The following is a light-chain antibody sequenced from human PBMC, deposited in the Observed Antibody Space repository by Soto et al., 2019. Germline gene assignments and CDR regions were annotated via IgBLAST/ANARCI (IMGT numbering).Light chain of an antibody. J-gene: IGKJ1*01. Sequence: DIQMTQSPSSLSASVGDRVTITCRASQSISSYLNWYQQKTGKDPKILIYDASSLQTGVTSRFSGSGSGTDFTLTISSLQPEDFATYYCQHSYSTPQTFGQWTKVDIK. V-gene: IGKV1-39*01. CDR1: QSISSY. CDR3: QHSYSTPQT. CDR2: DAS.